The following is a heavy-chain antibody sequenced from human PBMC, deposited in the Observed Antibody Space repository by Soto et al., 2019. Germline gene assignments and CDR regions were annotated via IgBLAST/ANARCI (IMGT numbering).Heavy chain of an antibody. Sequence: GGSLRLSCAVSGFTVSSNYMNWVRQAPGKGLEWVSFIYSGGNTYYADSVKGRFTISRDNSKNTLYLQMNSLRAEDTALYYCARSLRGVIIDFDSWGQGTLVTVSS. J-gene: IGHJ4*02. CDR1: GFTVSSNY. D-gene: IGHD3-10*01. CDR2: IYSGGNT. V-gene: IGHV3-66*01. CDR3: ARSLRGVIIDFDS.